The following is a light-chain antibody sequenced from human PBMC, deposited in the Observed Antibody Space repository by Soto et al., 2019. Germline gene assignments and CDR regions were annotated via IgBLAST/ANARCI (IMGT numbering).Light chain of an antibody. V-gene: IGKV3-15*01. Sequence: ELVLTQSPATLSVPPGERATLSCRASQGVGSTLAWYQQAPGQAPRLLIYDASTRATGIPARFSGSGSGTEFTLTISSLQPDDFATYYCQQYDNYPWTFGQGTKVDIK. CDR1: QGVGST. J-gene: IGKJ1*01. CDR3: QQYDNYPWT. CDR2: DAS.